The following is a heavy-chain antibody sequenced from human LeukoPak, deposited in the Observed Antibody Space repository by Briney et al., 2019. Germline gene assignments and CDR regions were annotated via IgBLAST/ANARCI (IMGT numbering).Heavy chain of an antibody. V-gene: IGHV3-43D*03. CDR3: AKATIAARFVGYYFDY. J-gene: IGHJ4*02. CDR1: GFTFDDYA. CDR2: ISWDGGST. Sequence: GFLRLSCAASGFTFDDYAMHWVRQAPGKGLEWVSLISWDGGSTYYADSVKGRFTISRDNSKNSLYLQMNSLRAEDTALYYCAKATIAARFVGYYFDYWGQGTLVTVSS. D-gene: IGHD6-6*01.